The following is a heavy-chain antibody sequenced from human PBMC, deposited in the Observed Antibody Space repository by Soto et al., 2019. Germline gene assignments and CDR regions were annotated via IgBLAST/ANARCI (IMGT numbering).Heavy chain of an antibody. CDR3: AGLYHYDSSGYYDY. J-gene: IGHJ4*02. CDR2: INPSGGRT. V-gene: IGHV1-46*02. Sequence: GXSXKVSCKASGNSXNTYYMHLVRQSPGQGLEWMGIINPSGGRTTYAQKFQGRVTMTRDTSTITFHMELSSLTSEDTAVYYCAGLYHYDSSGYYDYWGQGTLVTVS. D-gene: IGHD3-22*01. CDR1: GNSXNTYY.